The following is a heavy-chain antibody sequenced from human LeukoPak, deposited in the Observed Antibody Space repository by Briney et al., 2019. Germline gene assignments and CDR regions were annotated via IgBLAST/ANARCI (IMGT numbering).Heavy chain of an antibody. CDR2: INHSGST. CDR3: ARAQDILTGYPRVNAFDI. J-gene: IGHJ3*02. Sequence: SETLSLTCAVHGGSFSGYYWSWIRQPPGKGLEWIGEINHSGSTNYNPSLKSRVTISVDTSKNQFSLKLSSVTAADTAVYYCARAQDILTGYPRVNAFDIWGQGTMVTVSS. D-gene: IGHD3-9*01. V-gene: IGHV4-34*01. CDR1: GGSFSGYY.